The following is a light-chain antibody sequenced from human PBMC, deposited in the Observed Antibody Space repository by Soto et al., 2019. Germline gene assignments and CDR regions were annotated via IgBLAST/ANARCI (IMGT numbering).Light chain of an antibody. CDR2: DAS. V-gene: IGKV1-13*02. Sequence: AIQMTQSPSSLSASVGDRVTITCRASQGIRNDLGWYQQKPGKAPKLLIYDASSLESGVPSRFSGSGSGTDFTLTISSLRPEDFAVYYCQQYGSSPQTFGQGTKVDIK. CDR3: QQYGSSPQT. CDR1: QGIRND. J-gene: IGKJ1*01.